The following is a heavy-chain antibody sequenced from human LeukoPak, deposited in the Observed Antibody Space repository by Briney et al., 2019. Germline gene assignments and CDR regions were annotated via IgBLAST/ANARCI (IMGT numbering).Heavy chain of an antibody. CDR1: GGSFSGYY. Sequence: SETLSLTCAVYGGSFSGYYWSWIRQPPGKGLEWIGEIHHSGSTNYNPSLKSRVTISVDTSKNQFSLKLSSVTAADTAVYYCARLVGAHWGQGTLVTVSS. J-gene: IGHJ4*02. CDR2: IHHSGST. V-gene: IGHV4-34*01. D-gene: IGHD1-26*01. CDR3: ARLVGAH.